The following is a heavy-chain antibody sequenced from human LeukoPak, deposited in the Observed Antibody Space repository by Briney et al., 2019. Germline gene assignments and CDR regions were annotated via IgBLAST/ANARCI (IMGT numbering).Heavy chain of an antibody. CDR2: ISGSGDTT. D-gene: IGHD3-16*02. V-gene: IGHV3-23*01. Sequence: PGGSLRLSCAASRFTFSGYATSWVRQAPGKGLEWVSAISGSGDTTYYADSVKGRFTISRDNSKNTLYLQMNSLRVEDTAVYYCAAPSTVTDYWGQGTLVTVSS. J-gene: IGHJ4*02. CDR3: AAPSTVTDY. CDR1: RFTFSGYA.